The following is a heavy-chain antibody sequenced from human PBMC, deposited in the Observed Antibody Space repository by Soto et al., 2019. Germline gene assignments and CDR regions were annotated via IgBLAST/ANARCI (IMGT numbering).Heavy chain of an antibody. D-gene: IGHD3-3*01. CDR2: IYHSGST. CDR1: GYSISSGYY. J-gene: IGHJ5*02. CDR3: ARVPRASFGVGGIFDP. Sequence: PSETLSLTCAVSGYSISSGYYWGWIRQPPGKGLEWIGSIYHSGSTYYNPSLKSRVTISVDTSKNQFSLKLRSVTAADTAVYYCARVPRASFGVGGIFDPWGQGTLVTVSS. V-gene: IGHV4-38-2*01.